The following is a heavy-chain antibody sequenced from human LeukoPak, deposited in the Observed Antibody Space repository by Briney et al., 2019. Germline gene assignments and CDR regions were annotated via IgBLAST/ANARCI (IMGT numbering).Heavy chain of an antibody. V-gene: IGHV3-48*04. J-gene: IGHJ4*02. Sequence: PGRSLRLSCAASGFTFSSYSMNWVRQAPGKGLEWVSYISSSSSTIYDADSVKGLFTISRDNAKNSLYLQMNSLRAEDTAVYYCARERWLQFPHFDYWGQGILVTVS. CDR3: ARERWLQFPHFDY. CDR1: GFTFSSYS. CDR2: ISSSSSTI. D-gene: IGHD5-24*01.